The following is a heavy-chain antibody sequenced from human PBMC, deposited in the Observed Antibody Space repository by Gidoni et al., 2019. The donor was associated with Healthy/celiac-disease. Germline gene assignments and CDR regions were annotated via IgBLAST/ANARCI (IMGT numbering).Heavy chain of an antibody. CDR2: ISSSSSYI. D-gene: IGHD6-13*01. Sequence: EVQLVESGGGLVKPGGSLRLSCAASGFTFSSYSMNWVRQAPGKGLEWVSSISSSSSYIYYADSVKGRFTISRDNAKNSLYLQMNSLRAEDTAVYYCARDRIAAAATLDYWGQGTLVTVSS. J-gene: IGHJ4*02. CDR3: ARDRIAAAATLDY. CDR1: GFTFSSYS. V-gene: IGHV3-21*01.